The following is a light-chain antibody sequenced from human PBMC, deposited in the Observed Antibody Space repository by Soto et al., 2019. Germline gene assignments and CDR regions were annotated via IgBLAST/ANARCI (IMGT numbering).Light chain of an antibody. CDR3: QQYGSSRIT. CDR2: GAS. V-gene: IGKV3-20*01. CDR1: QSVSNNY. Sequence: EIVLTQSPGTLSLSPGERATLSCRASQSVSNNYLAWYQQKPGQAPRLLIYGASNRATGIPDRFSGSGSGTDFTLTISRLEPEDFAVYYCQQYGSSRITFGQGTRLEI. J-gene: IGKJ5*01.